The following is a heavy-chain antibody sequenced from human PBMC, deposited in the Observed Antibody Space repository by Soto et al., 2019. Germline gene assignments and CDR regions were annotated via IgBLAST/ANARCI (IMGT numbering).Heavy chain of an antibody. J-gene: IGHJ6*02. CDR1: GDSISSSSSY. V-gene: IGHV4-39*01. Sequence: QLQLQESGPGLVKPSETLSLTCTVSGDSISSSSSYWGWIRQPPGKGLEWIGNIYHSGGTNYSPSLKSRVTISVDTSKNLFSLRLSYVTAADTAVYYCARRPQNYGVDVWGQGTTVTVSS. CDR2: IYHSGGT. CDR3: ARRPQNYGVDV.